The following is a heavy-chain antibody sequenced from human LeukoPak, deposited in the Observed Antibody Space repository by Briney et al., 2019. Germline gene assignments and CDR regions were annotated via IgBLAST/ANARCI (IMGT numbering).Heavy chain of an antibody. CDR2: IKQDGSER. Sequence: GGTLRLSCAASGFTFSSYWMSWVRQAPGKGREGVADIKQDGSERYYMDSVRGRFTISRDNAKNSLYLQIDSLRAEDTAVYYCTTETYRRFDYWGQGTLVTVSS. CDR3: TTETYRRFDY. CDR1: GFTFSSYW. J-gene: IGHJ4*02. V-gene: IGHV3-7*01.